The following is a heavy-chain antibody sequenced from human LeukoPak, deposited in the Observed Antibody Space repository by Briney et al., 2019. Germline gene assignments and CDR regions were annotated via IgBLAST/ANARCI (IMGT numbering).Heavy chain of an antibody. Sequence: SETLSLICTVSGGSVSSDSYYWSWIRQPPGKGLEWIGHISYSGTTNYNPSLRSRVIISIDISQNQFSLRLSSVTAADTAVYYCAGAPNPTFFDYWGQGPLATVSS. CDR2: ISYSGTT. CDR3: AGAPNPTFFDY. J-gene: IGHJ4*02. V-gene: IGHV4-61*01. CDR1: GGSVSSDSYY.